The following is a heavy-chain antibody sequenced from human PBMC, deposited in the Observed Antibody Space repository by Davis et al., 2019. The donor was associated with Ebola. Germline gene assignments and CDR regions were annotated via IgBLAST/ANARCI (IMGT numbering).Heavy chain of an antibody. Sequence: MPSETLSLTCTVSGGSISSYYWSWIRQPPGKGLEWFGYIYYSGSTNYNPSLKSRVTISVDTSKNQFTLKLSSVTAADTAVYYCAGNVPAAYYWGQGTLVTVSS. D-gene: IGHD2-2*01. CDR1: GGSISSYY. V-gene: IGHV4-59*01. CDR3: AGNVPAAYY. J-gene: IGHJ4*02. CDR2: IYYSGST.